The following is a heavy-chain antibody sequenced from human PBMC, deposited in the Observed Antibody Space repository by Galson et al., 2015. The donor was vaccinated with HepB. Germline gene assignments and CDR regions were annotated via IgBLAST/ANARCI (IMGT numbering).Heavy chain of an antibody. CDR1: GHALSELS. Sequence: SVKVSCKVAGHALSELSMHWVRQAPGKGPEWMGGFDPEHGETVYAQNLQGRVTITRDTSASTAYMELSSLRSEDTAMFYCARDDGAFDVWGQGTMVTVSS. J-gene: IGHJ3*01. CDR2: FDPEHGET. D-gene: IGHD3-16*01. CDR3: ARDDGAFDV. V-gene: IGHV1-24*01.